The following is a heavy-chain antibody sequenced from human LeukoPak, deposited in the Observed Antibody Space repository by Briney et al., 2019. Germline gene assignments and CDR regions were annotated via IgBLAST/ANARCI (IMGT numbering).Heavy chain of an antibody. CDR3: AKAREVWFGELGRY. Sequence: PGGSLRLSCAASGFSFNTYGMHWVRQAPGKGLKWVAVISSDGSNKYYADSVQGRFTISRDNSKNTLYLQMNSLRAEDTAVYYCAKAREVWFGELGRYWGQGTLVTVSS. D-gene: IGHD3-10*01. CDR2: ISSDGSNK. J-gene: IGHJ4*02. V-gene: IGHV3-30*18. CDR1: GFSFNTYG.